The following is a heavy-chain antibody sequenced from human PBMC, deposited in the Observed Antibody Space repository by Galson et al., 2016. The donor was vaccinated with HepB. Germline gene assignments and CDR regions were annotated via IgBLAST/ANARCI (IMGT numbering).Heavy chain of an antibody. CDR3: AVRSSSWLGFDI. Sequence: SETLSLTCTVYRGSFSGHCWNWLRQAPGKGLEWIGEISHSGSTEYNPSLKSRLTISLGTSNQQCSLRLTSVTAAATSVYYCAVRSSSWLGFDIWGQGILVTVSS. J-gene: IGHJ3*02. CDR1: RGSFSGHC. D-gene: IGHD6-6*01. V-gene: IGHV4-34*01. CDR2: ISHSGST.